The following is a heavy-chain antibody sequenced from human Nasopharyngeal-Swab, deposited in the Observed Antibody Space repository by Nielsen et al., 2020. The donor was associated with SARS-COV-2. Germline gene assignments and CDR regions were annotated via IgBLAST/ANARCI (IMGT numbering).Heavy chain of an antibody. D-gene: IGHD3-22*01. CDR1: GGSISSSSYY. Sequence: SETLSLTCTVSGGSISSSSYYWGWIRQPPGKGLEWIGSIYYSGSTNYNPSLKSRVTISVDTSKNQFSLKLSSVTAADTAVYYCASPELDSSGYYIGYWGQGTLVTVSS. V-gene: IGHV4-39*07. J-gene: IGHJ4*02. CDR2: IYYSGST. CDR3: ASPELDSSGYYIGY.